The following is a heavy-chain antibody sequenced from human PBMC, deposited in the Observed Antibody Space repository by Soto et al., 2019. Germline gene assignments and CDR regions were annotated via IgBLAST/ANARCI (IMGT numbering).Heavy chain of an antibody. CDR2: VSEYGDVT. V-gene: IGHV3-23*01. Sequence: GGSLRLSCAASGLTLSNHAMTWVRQAPGKGLDWVSTVSEYGDVTYYADSVRGRFTISRDNSKNTLYLQLNNLRVEDTAVYYCVPGSSGTRGEDSWGPGVVVTVSS. CDR3: VPGSSGTRGEDS. CDR1: GLTLSNHA. J-gene: IGHJ4*02. D-gene: IGHD3-10*01.